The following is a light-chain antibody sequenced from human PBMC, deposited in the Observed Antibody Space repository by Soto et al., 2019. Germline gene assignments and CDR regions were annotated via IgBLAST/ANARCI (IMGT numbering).Light chain of an antibody. CDR3: SSFTSSNTLV. V-gene: IGLV2-14*01. CDR1: SSDVGGYNY. Sequence: QSALTQPASVSGSPGQSITISCTGTSSDVGGYNYVSWYQQYPGKVPKLMIYEVSSRPSGVSNRFSGSKSDNMASLTISGLQAEDEADYYCSSFTSSNTLVFGEGTKLTVL. CDR2: EVS. J-gene: IGLJ2*01.